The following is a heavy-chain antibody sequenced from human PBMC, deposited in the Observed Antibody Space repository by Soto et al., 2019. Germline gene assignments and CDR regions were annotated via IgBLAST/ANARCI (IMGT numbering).Heavy chain of an antibody. CDR1: GFSLTTSGVG. V-gene: IGHV2-5*02. CDR2: IYWDDDK. J-gene: IGHJ4*02. Sequence: QITLKESGPTLVKPTQTLTLTCTFSGFSLTTSGVGVGWIRQPPGEALEWLTLIYWDDDKRYSPSLKTRLTITKDTSKNQVVPTMTNMDPVDTATYYCARYYFGSGLYFFDYWGQGTLVTVSS. CDR3: ARYYFGSGLYFFDY. D-gene: IGHD3-10*01.